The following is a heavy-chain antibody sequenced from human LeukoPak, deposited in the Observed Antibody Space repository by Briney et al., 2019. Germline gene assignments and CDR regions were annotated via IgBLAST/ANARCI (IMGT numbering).Heavy chain of an antibody. CDR2: IKQDGSET. CDR1: GVTFSNYW. Sequence: PGGSLRLSCVDSGVTFSNYWMNWVRQAPGKGLEWVANIKQDGSETYYVDSVKGRFTISRDNTNNSLYLQMNSLRAEDTAVYYCVAPRGNGNWGQGTLVTVSS. CDR3: VAPRGNGN. V-gene: IGHV3-7*01. J-gene: IGHJ4*02.